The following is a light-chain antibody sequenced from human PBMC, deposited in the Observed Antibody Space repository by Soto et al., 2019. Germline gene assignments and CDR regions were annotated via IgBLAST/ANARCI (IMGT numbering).Light chain of an antibody. Sequence: QSVLTQPPSASGTPGQRVTISCSGSSSNVGSYTVYWYQQLPGPAPKVLIYSGNRRPSGVPARFSGSKSGTSASLAISGLQSEDEADYYCAAWDDSLNGVVFGGGTQLTVL. J-gene: IGLJ2*01. V-gene: IGLV1-44*01. CDR1: SSNVGSYT. CDR2: SGN. CDR3: AAWDDSLNGVV.